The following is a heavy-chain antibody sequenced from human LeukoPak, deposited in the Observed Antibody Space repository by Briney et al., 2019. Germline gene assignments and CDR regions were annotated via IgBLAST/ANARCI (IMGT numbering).Heavy chain of an antibody. CDR3: ARVGARLGAFDI. CDR2: IKSDGSTT. J-gene: IGHJ3*02. D-gene: IGHD6-25*01. CDR1: GFTFSSYS. Sequence: QSGGSLRLSCAASGFTFSSYSMNWVRQAPGKGLVWVSRIKSDGSTTSYADSVKGRFTISRDNAKNTLYLQMNSLRAEDAAVYYCARVGARLGAFDIWGQGTMVTVSS. V-gene: IGHV3-74*01.